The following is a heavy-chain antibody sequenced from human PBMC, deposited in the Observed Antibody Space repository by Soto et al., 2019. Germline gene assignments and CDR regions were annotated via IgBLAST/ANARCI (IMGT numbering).Heavy chain of an antibody. CDR2: IYTSGST. CDR3: ARDVRDFWSGYPQYDYCYGMDV. J-gene: IGHJ6*02. D-gene: IGHD3-3*01. CDR1: GGSISSYY. V-gene: IGHV4-4*07. Sequence: PSETLSLTCTVSGGSISSYYWSWIRQPAGKGLEWIGRIYTSGSTNYNPSLKSRVTMSVDTSKNQFSLKLSSVTAADTAVYYCARDVRDFWSGYPQYDYCYGMDVWGQGTTVTVSS.